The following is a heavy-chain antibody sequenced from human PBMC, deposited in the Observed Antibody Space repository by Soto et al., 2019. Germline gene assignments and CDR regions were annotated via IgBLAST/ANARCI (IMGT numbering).Heavy chain of an antibody. V-gene: IGHV1-69*13. J-gene: IGHJ3*01. CDR2: IIPMFGIP. CDR1: GGTLHKHA. Sequence: SVKVSCKASGGTLHKHAITWVRRAPGLGLEWLGGIIPMFGIPNYPQKFQGRVTITADDSTNTSHMELNSLTSDDTAVYYCARGGTSGWLKGAYDVWGQGTMVTV. CDR3: ARGGTSGWLKGAYDV. D-gene: IGHD6-19*01.